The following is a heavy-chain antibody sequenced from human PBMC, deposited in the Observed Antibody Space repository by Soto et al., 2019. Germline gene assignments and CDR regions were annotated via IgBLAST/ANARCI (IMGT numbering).Heavy chain of an antibody. CDR1: GFTFSSYS. CDR2: ISSSSNYI. J-gene: IGHJ4*02. Sequence: GGSLRLSCAASGFTFSSYSMNWVRQAPGKGLEWVSSISSSSNYIYYADSVKGRFTISRDNAKNSLYLQMNSLRAEDTAVYYCARDREDIVVVPAALGYWGQGTLVTVSS. V-gene: IGHV3-21*01. CDR3: ARDREDIVVVPAALGY. D-gene: IGHD2-2*01.